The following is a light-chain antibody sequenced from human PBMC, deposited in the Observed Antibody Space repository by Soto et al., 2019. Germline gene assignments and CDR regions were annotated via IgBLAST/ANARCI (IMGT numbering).Light chain of an antibody. V-gene: IGKV3-11*01. J-gene: IGKJ1*01. Sequence: EIVLTQSPGTLSLSPGERATLSCRASESVMGNYLAWYQHRPGQTPRLLVYDVSNRATGIPARFSGGGSGTDFTLTISSLQSEDFAVYYCQQYNNWPTWTFGQGTKVDI. CDR1: ESVMGNY. CDR3: QQYNNWPTWT. CDR2: DVS.